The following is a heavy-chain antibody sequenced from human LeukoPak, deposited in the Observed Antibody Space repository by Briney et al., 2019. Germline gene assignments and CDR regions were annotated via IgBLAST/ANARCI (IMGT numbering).Heavy chain of an antibody. CDR1: GGSFSGYY. J-gene: IGHJ4*02. Sequence: SENLSLTCAVYGGSFSGYYWSWIRQPPGKGLEWIGEINHSGSTNYNPSLKSRVTISVDTSKNQFSLKLSSVTAADTAVYYCAEVRPAPNYFDYWGQGTLVTVSS. CDR2: INHSGST. CDR3: AEVRPAPNYFDY. V-gene: IGHV4-34*01. D-gene: IGHD1-1*01.